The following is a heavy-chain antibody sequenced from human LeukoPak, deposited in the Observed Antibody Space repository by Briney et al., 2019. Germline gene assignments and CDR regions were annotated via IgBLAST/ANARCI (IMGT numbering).Heavy chain of an antibody. D-gene: IGHD6-13*01. J-gene: IGHJ5*02. CDR3: ARAAAGIIHPFDP. CDR1: GYTFTSYG. CDR2: VSAYNGNT. Sequence: WASVKVSCKASGYTFTSYGISWVRQAPGQGLEWMGWVSAYNGNTNYAQKLQGRVTMTTDTSTSTAYMELRSLRSDDTAVYYCARAAAGIIHPFDPWGQGTLVTVSS. V-gene: IGHV1-18*01.